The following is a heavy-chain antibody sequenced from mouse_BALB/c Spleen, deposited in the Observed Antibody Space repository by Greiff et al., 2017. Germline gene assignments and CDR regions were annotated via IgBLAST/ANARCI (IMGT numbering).Heavy chain of an antibody. CDR1: GFTFSNYW. D-gene: IGHD2-1*01. CDR3: TRYGNYAWFAY. V-gene: IGHV6-6*02. CDR2: IRLKSNNYAT. J-gene: IGHJ3*01. Sequence: LQQSGGGLVQPGGSMKLSCVASGFTFSNYWMNWVRQSPEKGLEWVAEIRLKSNNYATHYAESVKGRFTISRDDSKSSVYLQMNNLRAEDTGIYYCTRYGNYAWFAYWGQGTLVTVSA.